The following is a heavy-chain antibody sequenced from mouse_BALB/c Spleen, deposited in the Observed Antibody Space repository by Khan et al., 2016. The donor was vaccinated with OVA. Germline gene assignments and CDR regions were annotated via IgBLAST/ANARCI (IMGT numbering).Heavy chain of an antibody. CDR1: GFTFSSFG. J-gene: IGHJ4*01. CDR2: ISSGSSIV. Sequence: EVELVESGGGLVQPGGSRKLSCAASGFTFSSFGMHWVRQAPEKGLEWVAYISSGSSIVYYADTLKGRLTISRDNPKNTLFLQMTSLRSEDSAMYYCARRYGNPLDYAMDYWGQGTSVTVSS. D-gene: IGHD2-10*02. V-gene: IGHV5-17*02. CDR3: ARRYGNPLDYAMDY.